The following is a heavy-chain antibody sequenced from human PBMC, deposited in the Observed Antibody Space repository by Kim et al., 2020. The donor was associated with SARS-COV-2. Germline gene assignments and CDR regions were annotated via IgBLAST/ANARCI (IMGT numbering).Heavy chain of an antibody. D-gene: IGHD4-17*01. V-gene: IGHV3-21*01. CDR1: GFTFSSYS. CDR2: IRSSSSYI. Sequence: GGSLRLSCAASGFTFSSYSMNWVRQAPGKGLEWVSSIRSSSSYIYYADSVKGRFTISRDNAKNSLYLQMNSLRAEDTAVYYCARTYGDYVERYFDLWGRGTLVTVSS. CDR3: ARTYGDYVERYFDL. J-gene: IGHJ2*01.